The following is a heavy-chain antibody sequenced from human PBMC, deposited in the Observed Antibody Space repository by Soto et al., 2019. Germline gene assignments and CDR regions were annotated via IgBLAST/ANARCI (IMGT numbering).Heavy chain of an antibody. CDR2: IFPSDSDT. Sequence: GESLKISCRTSGYRFTSYWIAWVRQMPGKGLEWMGIIFPSDSDTRYSPSFQGQVTISADRSTSTVFLQWASLKASDTAMYYCARIIGYCRNNDCSWTFDIWGQGTMVTVSS. CDR1: GYRFTSYW. J-gene: IGHJ3*02. D-gene: IGHD2-15*01. CDR3: ARIIGYCRNNDCSWTFDI. V-gene: IGHV5-51*01.